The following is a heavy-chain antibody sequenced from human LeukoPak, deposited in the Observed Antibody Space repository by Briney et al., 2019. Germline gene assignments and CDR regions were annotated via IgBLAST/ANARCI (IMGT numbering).Heavy chain of an antibody. Sequence: GGSLRLSCAASKFTFSTYGMYWVRQAPGKGLEWVALIRYDGSNKYYADSVKGRFTISRDNSKNTLYLQMNSLRAEDTAVYYCARDSGIRGGDCYSLDAFDIWGQGTMVTVSS. J-gene: IGHJ3*02. D-gene: IGHD2-21*02. CDR3: ARDSGIRGGDCYSLDAFDI. V-gene: IGHV3-30*02. CDR1: KFTFSTYG. CDR2: IRYDGSNK.